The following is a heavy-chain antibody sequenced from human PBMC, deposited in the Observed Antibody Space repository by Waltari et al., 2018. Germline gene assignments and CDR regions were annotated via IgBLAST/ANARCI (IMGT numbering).Heavy chain of an antibody. Sequence: QVQLVQSGAEVKKPGASVKVSCKASGYTFTSYDINWVRQATGQGLEWMGWMNPNSGNTGDAQKFQGRVTITRNTSRSTAYMELSSLRSEDTAVYYCACFPRGGYDPYGMDVWGQGTTVTVSS. V-gene: IGHV1-8*03. CDR2: MNPNSGNT. D-gene: IGHD5-12*01. CDR3: ACFPRGGYDPYGMDV. CDR1: GYTFTSYD. J-gene: IGHJ6*02.